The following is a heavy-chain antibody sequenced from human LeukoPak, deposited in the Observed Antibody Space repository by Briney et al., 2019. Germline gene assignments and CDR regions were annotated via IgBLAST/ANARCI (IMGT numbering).Heavy chain of an antibody. V-gene: IGHV3-30*18. CDR2: ISYDGSNK. Sequence: GGSLTLSCAASGFTFSSYGMHWVRQAPGKGLEWVAVISYDGSNKYYADSVKGRFTISRDNSKNTLYLQMNSLRAEDTAVYYCAKDFLWLEGPPSYLGYWGQGTLVTVSS. CDR1: GFTFSSYG. J-gene: IGHJ4*02. CDR3: AKDFLWLEGPPSYLGY. D-gene: IGHD6-19*01.